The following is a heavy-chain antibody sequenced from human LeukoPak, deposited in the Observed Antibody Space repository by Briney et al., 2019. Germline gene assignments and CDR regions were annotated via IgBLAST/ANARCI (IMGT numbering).Heavy chain of an antibody. CDR1: GFTFSDYY. Sequence: GGSLRLSCAASGFTFSDYYMSWIRQAPGKGLEWVSYISSSGSTIYYADSVKGRFIISRDNAKNSLYLQMNRLRAEDTAVYYCARRGIVVVIADYWGQGTLVTVSS. V-gene: IGHV3-11*01. J-gene: IGHJ4*02. CDR3: ARRGIVVVIADY. CDR2: ISSSGSTI. D-gene: IGHD3-22*01.